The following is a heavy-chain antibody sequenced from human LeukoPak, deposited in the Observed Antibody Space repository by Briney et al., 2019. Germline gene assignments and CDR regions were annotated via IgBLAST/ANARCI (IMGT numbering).Heavy chain of an antibody. CDR2: ISGSNT. CDR1: GFTFSSYA. D-gene: IGHD1-26*01. CDR3: AKGRSGNTGPFDD. J-gene: IGHJ4*02. Sequence: GGSLRLSCAASGFTFSSYAMTWVRQAPGKGLECVSGISGSNTYYADSVKGRFTISRDDSKNTLYLQMNNLRADDTAVYYCAKGRSGNTGPFDDWGQGTLVTVSP. V-gene: IGHV3-23*01.